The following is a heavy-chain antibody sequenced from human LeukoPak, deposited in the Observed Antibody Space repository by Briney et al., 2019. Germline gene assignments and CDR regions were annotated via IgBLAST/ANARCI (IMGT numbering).Heavy chain of an antibody. CDR3: MDTAVG. CDR2: IYSDGST. Sequence: GGSLRLSCAASGFDVSRYYMTWVRQPPGKGLEWVSVIYSDGSTYYADFVKGRFTISRDNSKNTVYLQMNRLRVEDTAVYSCMDTAVGWGQGTLVTVSS. V-gene: IGHV3-53*05. J-gene: IGHJ4*02. D-gene: IGHD5-18*01. CDR1: GFDVSRYY.